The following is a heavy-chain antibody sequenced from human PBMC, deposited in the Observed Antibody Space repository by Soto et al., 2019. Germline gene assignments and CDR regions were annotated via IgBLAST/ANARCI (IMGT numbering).Heavy chain of an antibody. D-gene: IGHD3-10*01. CDR1: GYTFTSYD. J-gene: IGHJ6*03. V-gene: IGHV1-8*01. CDR2: MNPNSGNT. Sequence: GASVKVSCKASGYTFTSYDINWVRQATGQGLEWMGWMNPNSGNTGYAQKFQGRVTMTRNTSISTAYMELSSLRSEDTAVYYCARADHYYGSGSYYGDYYYYYMDVWGKGTTVTVSS. CDR3: ARADHYYGSGSYYGDYYYYYMDV.